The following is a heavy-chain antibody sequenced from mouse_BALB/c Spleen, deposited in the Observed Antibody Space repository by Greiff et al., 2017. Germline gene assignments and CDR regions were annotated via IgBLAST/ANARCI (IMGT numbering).Heavy chain of an antibody. D-gene: IGHD1-2*01. CDR3: ARSRDYGLAY. Sequence: QVQLKQSGAELARPGASVKLSCKASGYTFTSYWMQWVKQRPGQGLEWIGAIYPGDGDTRYTQKFKGKATLTADKSSSTAYMQLSSLTSEDSAVYYCARSRDYGLAYWGQGTLVTVSA. CDR1: GYTFTSYW. J-gene: IGHJ3*01. V-gene: IGHV1-87*01. CDR2: IYPGDGDT.